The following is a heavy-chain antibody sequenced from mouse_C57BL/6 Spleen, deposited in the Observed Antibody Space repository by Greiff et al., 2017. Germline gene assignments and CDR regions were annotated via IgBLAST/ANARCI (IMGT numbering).Heavy chain of an antibody. Sequence: VQLQQPGAELVKPGASVKLSCKASGYTFTSYWMQWVKQRPGQGLEWIGEIDPSDSYTNYNQKFKGKATLTVDTSSSTAYMQLSSLTSEDSAVYYCARVNYGSRLDYWGQGTTLTVSS. J-gene: IGHJ2*01. D-gene: IGHD1-1*01. CDR3: ARVNYGSRLDY. CDR2: IDPSDSYT. CDR1: GYTFTSYW. V-gene: IGHV1-50*01.